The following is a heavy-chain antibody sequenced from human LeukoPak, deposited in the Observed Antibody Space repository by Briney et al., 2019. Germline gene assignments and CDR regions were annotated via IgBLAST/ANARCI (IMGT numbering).Heavy chain of an antibody. CDR1: GFTFSTYA. CDR3: AKDLRFLEWFEYFQH. J-gene: IGHJ1*01. V-gene: IGHV3-23*01. D-gene: IGHD3-3*01. Sequence: PGGSLRLSCAASGFTFSTYAMSWVRQAPGKGLEWVSAISGSGGRTDYADSVKGRFTISRDNSKNTLYLQMNSLRAEDTAVYYCAKDLRFLEWFEYFQHWGQGTLVTVSS. CDR2: ISGSGGRT.